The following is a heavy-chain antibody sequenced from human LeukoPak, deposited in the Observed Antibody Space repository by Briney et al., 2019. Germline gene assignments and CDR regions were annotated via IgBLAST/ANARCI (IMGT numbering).Heavy chain of an antibody. D-gene: IGHD3-3*01. V-gene: IGHV4-59*01. Sequence: SETLSLICTVSGGSISSYYWSWIRQPPGKGLEWIGYIYYSGSTNYNPSLKSRATISVDTSKNQFSLKLSSVTAADTAVYYCARGRVDFWSGYYSSTVFDYWGQGTLVTVSS. CDR2: IYYSGST. CDR1: GGSISSYY. J-gene: IGHJ4*02. CDR3: ARGRVDFWSGYYSSTVFDY.